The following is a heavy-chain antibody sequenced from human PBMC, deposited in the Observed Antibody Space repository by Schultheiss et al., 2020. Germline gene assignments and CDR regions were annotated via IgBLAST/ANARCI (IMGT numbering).Heavy chain of an antibody. CDR1: GYSFTSYW. V-gene: IGHV5-51*01. CDR2: IYPGDSET. J-gene: IGHJ3*02. D-gene: IGHD3-16*01. Sequence: GGSLRLSCKGSGYSFTSYWISWVRQMPGKGLEWMGTIYPGDSETRYSPSFQGQVSISADKSITTAYLQWSSLKASDTAIYYCARRLYYGIFRQHGFDIWGQGTMVTVSS. CDR3: ARRLYYGIFRQHGFDI.